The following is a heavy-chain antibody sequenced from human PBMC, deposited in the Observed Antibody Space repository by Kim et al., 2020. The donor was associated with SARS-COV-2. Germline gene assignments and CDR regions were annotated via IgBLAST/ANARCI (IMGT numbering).Heavy chain of an antibody. CDR2: INHSGST. CDR3: ASSRVAAAGTGY. Sequence: SETLSLTCAVYGGSFSGYYWSWIRQPPGKGLEWIGEINHSGSTNYNPSLKSRVTISVDTSKNQFSLKLSSVTAADTAVYYCASSRVAAAGTGYWGQGTLVTVSS. CDR1: GGSFSGYY. D-gene: IGHD6-13*01. J-gene: IGHJ4*02. V-gene: IGHV4-34*01.